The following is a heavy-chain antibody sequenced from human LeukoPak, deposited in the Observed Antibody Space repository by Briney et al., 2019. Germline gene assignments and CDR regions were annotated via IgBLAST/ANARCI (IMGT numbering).Heavy chain of an antibody. V-gene: IGHV3-23*01. CDR3: TRKTPGRTPFDI. CDR2: VGTSADT. J-gene: IGHJ3*02. CDR1: GFTFSSYA. Sequence: GGSLRLSCLASGFTFSSYAMDWVRQAPGQGLQWVSAVGTSADTYYADSVRGRFTISRDNSKNTLYLQMDSLRAEDTAIYYCTRKTPGRTPFDIWGQGTMVTVSS. D-gene: IGHD2-15*01.